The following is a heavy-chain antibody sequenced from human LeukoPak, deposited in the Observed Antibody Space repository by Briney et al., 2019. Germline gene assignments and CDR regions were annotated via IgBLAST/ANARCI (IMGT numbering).Heavy chain of an antibody. D-gene: IGHD6-13*01. V-gene: IGHV4-4*07. J-gene: IGHJ6*03. CDR2: IYTSGST. Sequence: SETLSLTCTVSGGSISSYYWSWIRQPAGKGLEWIGRIYTSGSTNYNPSLKSRVTMSVDTSKNQFSLKLSSVTAADTAVYYCARAPYSSSWYNNAYYYYYYMDVWGKGTTVTISS. CDR3: ARAPYSSSWYNNAYYYYYYMDV. CDR1: GGSISSYY.